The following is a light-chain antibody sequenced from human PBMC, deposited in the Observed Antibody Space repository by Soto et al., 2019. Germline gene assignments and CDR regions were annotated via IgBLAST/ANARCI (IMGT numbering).Light chain of an antibody. CDR3: QQHNNWPT. CDR2: GAS. J-gene: IGKJ5*01. CDR1: QSVSSGY. V-gene: IGKV3D-20*02. Sequence: EIVLTQSPGTLSLSPGDGATLSCRASQSVSSGYLAWYQQKPGQAPRLLIYGASRRATGIPDRFSGSGSGTDFTLSISRLEPGDFAVYFCQQHNNWPTFGQGTRLEIK.